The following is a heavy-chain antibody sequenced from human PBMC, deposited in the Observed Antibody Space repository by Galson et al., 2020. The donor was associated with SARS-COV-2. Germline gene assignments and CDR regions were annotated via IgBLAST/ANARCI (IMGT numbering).Heavy chain of an antibody. V-gene: IGHV3-49*03. CDR3: TRARLGYCSGGSCVRFDY. J-gene: IGHJ4*02. CDR2: IRSKAYGGTT. CDR1: GFTFGDYA. D-gene: IGHD2-15*01. Sequence: GGSLRLSCTASGFTFGDYAMSWFRQAPGKGLEWVGFIRSKAYGGTTEYAASVKGRFTISRDDSKSIAYLQMNSLKTEDTAVYYCTRARLGYCSGGSCVRFDYWGQGTLVTVSS.